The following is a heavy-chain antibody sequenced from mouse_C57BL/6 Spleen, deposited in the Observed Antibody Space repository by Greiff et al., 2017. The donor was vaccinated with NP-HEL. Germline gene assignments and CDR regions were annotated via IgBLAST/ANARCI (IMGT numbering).Heavy chain of an antibody. CDR2: ISSGGDYI. V-gene: IGHV5-9-1*02. Sequence: EVQVVESGEGLVKPGGSLKLSCAASGFTFSSYAMSWVRQTPEKRLEWVAYISSGGDYIYYADTVKGRFTISRDNARNTLYLQMSSLKSEDTAMYYCTVTTVVPYWYFDVWGTGTTVTVSS. CDR1: GFTFSSYA. J-gene: IGHJ1*03. CDR3: TVTTVVPYWYFDV. D-gene: IGHD1-1*01.